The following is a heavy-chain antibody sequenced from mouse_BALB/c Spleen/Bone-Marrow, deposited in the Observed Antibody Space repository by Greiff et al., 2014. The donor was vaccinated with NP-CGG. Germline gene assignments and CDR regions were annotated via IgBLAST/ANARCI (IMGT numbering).Heavy chain of an antibody. J-gene: IGHJ4*01. V-gene: IGHV5-6*01. Sequence: EVQLVESGGDLVKPGGSLKLSCAASGFTFSSYGMSWGRQTPDKRLEWVATISSGGSNTYYPDSLKGRFTISRDNAKNTLYLQMSILKSKDTAMYYCARHQRYYAMDYWGQGTSVTVSS. CDR2: ISSGGSNT. CDR3: ARHQRYYAMDY. CDR1: GFTFSSYG.